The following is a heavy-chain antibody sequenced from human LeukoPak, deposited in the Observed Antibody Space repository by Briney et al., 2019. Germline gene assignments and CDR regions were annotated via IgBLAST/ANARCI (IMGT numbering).Heavy chain of an antibody. D-gene: IGHD6-13*01. CDR3: ASRDAERYSSRYGW. CDR1: GGSISSTSYY. J-gene: IGHJ4*02. CDR2: IYYSGST. V-gene: IGHV4-39*01. Sequence: PSETLSLTCTVSGGSISSTSYYWGWIRQPPGKGLEWIGSIYYSGSTYDNPSLKSRVTILVDTSKNQFSLKLSSVTAADTAVYYCASRDAERYSSRYGWWGQGTLVTVSS.